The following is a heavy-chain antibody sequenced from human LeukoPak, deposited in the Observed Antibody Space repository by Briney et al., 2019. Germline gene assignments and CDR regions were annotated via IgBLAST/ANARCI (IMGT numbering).Heavy chain of an antibody. CDR1: GFTFNNYG. Sequence: GGSLRLSCAASGFTFNNYGMHWVRQAPGKGLEWVAGISYDGSDKYYAASVKGRFTISRDNSKNTLYLQMNSLRAEDTAIYYCKEVDYWGQGTLVTVSS. CDR2: ISYDGSDK. J-gene: IGHJ4*02. V-gene: IGHV3-30*19. CDR3: KEVDY.